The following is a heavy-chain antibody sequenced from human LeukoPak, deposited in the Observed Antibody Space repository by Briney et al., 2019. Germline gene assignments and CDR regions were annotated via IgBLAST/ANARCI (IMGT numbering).Heavy chain of an antibody. D-gene: IGHD3-22*01. CDR1: GFTFSSYS. CDR2: ISSSSSYI. V-gene: IGHV3-21*01. J-gene: IGHJ4*02. CDR3: ARATMIVVVSSDFDY. Sequence: GGSLRLSCAASGFTFSSYSMNWVRQAPGKGLEWVSSISSSSSYIYYADSVKGRFTTSRDNAKNSLYLQMNSLRAEDTAVYYCARATMIVVVSSDFDYWGQGTLVTVSS.